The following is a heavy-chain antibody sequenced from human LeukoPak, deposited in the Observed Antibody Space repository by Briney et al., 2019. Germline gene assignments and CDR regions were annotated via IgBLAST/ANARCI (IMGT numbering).Heavy chain of an antibody. J-gene: IGHJ4*02. Sequence: PGGSLRLPCAASGFTFSSYAMTWVRQAPGKGLEWVLSISSDAVNTYYAGSVKGRFTISRDNSKNTLYLQMNSLRAEDTALYYCAKTRYGGSGNPYFFDYWGQGTLVTVSS. V-gene: IGHV3-23*01. CDR2: ISSDAVNT. CDR3: AKTRYGGSGNPYFFDY. CDR1: GFTFSSYA. D-gene: IGHD3-10*01.